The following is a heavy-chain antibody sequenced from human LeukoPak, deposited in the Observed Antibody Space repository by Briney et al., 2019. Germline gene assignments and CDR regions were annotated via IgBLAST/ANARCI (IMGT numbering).Heavy chain of an antibody. J-gene: IGHJ3*02. CDR2: IYSGGST. V-gene: IGHV3-66*01. D-gene: IGHD2-15*01. CDR3: ARDSASVGHNDAFDI. Sequence: GGSLRLSCAASGFTVSSNYMSWVRQAPGKGLEWVSVIYSGGSTYYADSVKGRFTISRDNAKDSLYLQMHRLRVEDTAVYYCARDSASVGHNDAFDIWGQGTMVTVSS. CDR1: GFTVSSNY.